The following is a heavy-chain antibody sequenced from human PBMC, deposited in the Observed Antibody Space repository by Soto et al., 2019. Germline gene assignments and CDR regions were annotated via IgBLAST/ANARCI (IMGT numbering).Heavy chain of an antibody. Sequence: SETLSLTCAVSGGSISSSNWWSWVRQPPGKGLEWIGEIYHSGSTNYNPSLKSRVTISVDKSKNQFSLKLSSVTAADTAVYYCARDQEQGSNWFDPWGQGTLVTVSS. CDR1: GGSISSSNW. CDR3: ARDQEQGSNWFDP. D-gene: IGHD1-1*01. J-gene: IGHJ5*02. CDR2: IYHSGST. V-gene: IGHV4-4*02.